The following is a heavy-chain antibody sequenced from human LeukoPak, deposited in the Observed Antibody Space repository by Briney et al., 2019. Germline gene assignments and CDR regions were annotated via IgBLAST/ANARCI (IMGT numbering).Heavy chain of an antibody. CDR1: GGSFSGYY. D-gene: IGHD1-26*01. J-gene: IGHJ4*02. Sequence: MPSETLSLTCAVYGGSFSGYYWSWIRQPPGKGLEWIGEINHSGSTNYNPSLRSRVTISVDTSKNQFSLKLSSVTAADTAVYYCARGLPRIVGASPPDYWGQGTLVTVSS. CDR2: INHSGST. V-gene: IGHV4-34*01. CDR3: ARGLPRIVGASPPDY.